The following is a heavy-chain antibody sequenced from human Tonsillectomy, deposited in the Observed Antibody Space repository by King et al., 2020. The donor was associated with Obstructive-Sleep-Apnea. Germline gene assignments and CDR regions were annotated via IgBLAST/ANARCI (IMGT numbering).Heavy chain of an antibody. Sequence: QLQESGPGLVKTSETLSLTCNVSGYSIGSGYYWGWLRQPPWQGLEWIGILYHSGSTHYNPSLKSRVTMSVDTSKNEFSLKLSSVTAADTAMYYCARADGYNFGQHTYFDYWGQGTLVTVSS. V-gene: IGHV4-38-2*02. CDR1: GYSIGSGYY. D-gene: IGHD5-24*01. CDR2: LYHSGST. J-gene: IGHJ4*02. CDR3: ARADGYNFGQHTYFDY.